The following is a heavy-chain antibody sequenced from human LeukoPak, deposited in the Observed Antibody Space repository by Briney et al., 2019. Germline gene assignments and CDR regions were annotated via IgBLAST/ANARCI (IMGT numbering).Heavy chain of an antibody. D-gene: IGHD3-3*01. CDR2: INRDGSIT. J-gene: IGHJ6*03. CDR1: GFTFSSYW. V-gene: IGHV3-74*01. Sequence: GGSLRLSCAASGFTFSSYWMHWVRQAPGKGLVWVSRINRDGSITGYADSVKGRFTISRDNAKNTLYLQMNSLRAEDTAVYYCARVGESGYINYYYMGVWGKGTTVTVSS. CDR3: ARVGESGYINYYYMGV.